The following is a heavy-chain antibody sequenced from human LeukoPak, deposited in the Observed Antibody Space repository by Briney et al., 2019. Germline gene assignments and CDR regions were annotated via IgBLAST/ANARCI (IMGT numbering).Heavy chain of an antibody. CDR3: AKDNGWMATTYYYFDY. CDR2: ISWNSGSI. CDR1: GFTFDDYA. J-gene: IGHJ4*02. Sequence: GRSLRLSCAASGFTFDDYAMHWVRQAPGKGLEWVSGISWNSGSIGYADSAKGRFTISRDNAKNSLYLQMNSLRAEDTALYYCAKDNGWMATTYYYFDYWGQGTLVTVSS. V-gene: IGHV3-9*01. D-gene: IGHD5-24*01.